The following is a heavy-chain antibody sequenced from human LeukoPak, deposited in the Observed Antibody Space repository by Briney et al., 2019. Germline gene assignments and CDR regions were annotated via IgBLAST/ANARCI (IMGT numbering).Heavy chain of an antibody. CDR2: INNDGSDT. CDR3: AKGDAFDI. Sequence: GGSLRLSCAASGFTFSSYGMHWVRQAPGKGLVWVSRINNDGSDTSYADSVKGRFTISRDNAKNTLYLQMNSLRAEDTAVYYCAKGDAFDIWGQGTMVTASS. CDR1: GFTFSSYG. J-gene: IGHJ3*02. V-gene: IGHV3-74*01.